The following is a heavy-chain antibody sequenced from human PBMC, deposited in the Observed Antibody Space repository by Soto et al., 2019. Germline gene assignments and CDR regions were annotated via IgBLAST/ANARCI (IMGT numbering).Heavy chain of an antibody. CDR3: ARSYDSSGYYWENAFDI. J-gene: IGHJ3*02. CDR2: ITYDGSNK. V-gene: IGHV3-30-3*01. CDR1: GFTCSSYA. D-gene: IGHD3-22*01. Sequence: PGGSLRLSCAASGFTCSSYAMHWVRQAPGKGLEWVAVITYDGSNKYYADSVKGRFTISRDNSKNTLYLQMNSLRAEDTAVYYCARSYDSSGYYWENAFDIWGQGTMVTVSS.